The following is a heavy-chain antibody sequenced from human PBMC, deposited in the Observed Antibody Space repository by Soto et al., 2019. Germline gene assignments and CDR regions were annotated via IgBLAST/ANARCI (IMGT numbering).Heavy chain of an antibody. CDR2: FDPEDGET. D-gene: IGHD1-7*01. J-gene: IGHJ5*02. V-gene: IGHV1-24*01. CDR1: GYTLTELS. Sequence: ASVKVSCKVSGYTLTELSMHWVRQAPGKGLEWMGGFDPEDGETIYAQKFQGRVTMTEDTSTDTAYMELSSLRSEDMAVYYCATKSERYNWNYWFDPWGQGTLVTVSS. CDR3: ATKSERYNWNYWFDP.